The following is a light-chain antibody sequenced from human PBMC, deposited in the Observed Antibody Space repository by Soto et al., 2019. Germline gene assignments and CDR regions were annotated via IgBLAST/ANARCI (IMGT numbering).Light chain of an antibody. J-gene: IGKJ3*01. CDR3: QHSFSSPST. Sequence: DIQMTQSPSSLSASVGDRVTITCRASKRISSYLNWYQEQPGRAPKLLIYAASSLQSGVPSRFSGSGSGTNFTLTITSMQPEDFAAYYCQHSFSSPSTFGPGTKVDLK. CDR2: AAS. V-gene: IGKV1-39*01. CDR1: KRISSY.